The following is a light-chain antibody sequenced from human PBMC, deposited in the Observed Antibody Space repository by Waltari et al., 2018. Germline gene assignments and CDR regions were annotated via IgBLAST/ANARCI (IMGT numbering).Light chain of an antibody. CDR1: HSLVNTDGNTY. J-gene: IGKJ2*01. V-gene: IGKV2-30*01. CDR3: FQGTHWPPYT. Sequence: DVVLTQSPLSLPVTLGQPASISCRSSHSLVNTDGNTYLNWFHQRPGQSPRRLIYKVSNRDSGVPDRFSGSGAVTDFTLRISRVEAEDVALYFCFQGTHWPPYTFGQGTKLEIK. CDR2: KVS.